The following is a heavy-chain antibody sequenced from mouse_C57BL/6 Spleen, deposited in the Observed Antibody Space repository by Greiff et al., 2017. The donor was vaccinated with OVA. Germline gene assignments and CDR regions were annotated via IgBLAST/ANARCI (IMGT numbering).Heavy chain of an antibody. V-gene: IGHV14-4*01. J-gene: IGHJ1*03. Sequence: EVQLQESGAELVRPGASVKLSCTASGFNIKDDYMHWVKQRPEQGLEWIGWIDPENGDTEYASKFQGKATITADTSSNTAYLQLSSLTSEDTDVYYCTTPFYGSIGYFDVWGTGTTVTVSS. CDR3: TTPFYGSIGYFDV. CDR2: IDPENGDT. CDR1: GFNIKDDY. D-gene: IGHD1-1*01.